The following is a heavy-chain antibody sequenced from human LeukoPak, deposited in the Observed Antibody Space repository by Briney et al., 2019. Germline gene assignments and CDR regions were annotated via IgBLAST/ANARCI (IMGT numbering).Heavy chain of an antibody. CDR2: IKQDGSEK. Sequence: SGGSLRLSCEASGFTFSTYWMSWVRQAPGKGLEWVANIKQDGSEKYYVDSVKGRFTISRDNAKNSLYLQMNSLRAEDTAVYYCARDRKAPGNFDYWGQGTLVTVSS. CDR1: GFTFSTYW. D-gene: IGHD1-14*01. V-gene: IGHV3-7*01. J-gene: IGHJ4*02. CDR3: ARDRKAPGNFDY.